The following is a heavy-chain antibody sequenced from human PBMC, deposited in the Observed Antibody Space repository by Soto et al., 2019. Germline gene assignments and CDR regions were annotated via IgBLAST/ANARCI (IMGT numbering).Heavy chain of an antibody. CDR2: IYWNDVK. J-gene: IGHJ3*02. CDR1: GISLSTSGVG. V-gene: IGHV2-5*01. CDR3: AHSAQDYVWGSYRYDAFDI. D-gene: IGHD3-16*02. Sequence: QITLKESGPTLVKPTQTITLTCTFSGISLSTSGVGVGWIRQPPGKAREWLALIYWNDVKRYRPSLKSRLTITKDPTKNQVVLTMTNMEPVDTATYYCAHSAQDYVWGSYRYDAFDIWGQGTMVTVSS.